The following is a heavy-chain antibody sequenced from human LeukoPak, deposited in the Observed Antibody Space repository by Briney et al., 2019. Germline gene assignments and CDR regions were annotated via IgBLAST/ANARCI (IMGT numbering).Heavy chain of an antibody. CDR3: ARGGEYDILTGYSPPELYYFDY. CDR1: GYTFTSYY. V-gene: IGHV1-46*01. Sequence: ASVKVSCKASGYTFTSYYMHWVRQAPGQGLEWMGIINPSGGSTSYAQKFQGRVTITADKSTSTAYMELSSLRSEDTAVYYCARGGEYDILTGYSPPELYYFDYWGQGTLVTVSS. CDR2: INPSGGST. J-gene: IGHJ4*02. D-gene: IGHD3-9*01.